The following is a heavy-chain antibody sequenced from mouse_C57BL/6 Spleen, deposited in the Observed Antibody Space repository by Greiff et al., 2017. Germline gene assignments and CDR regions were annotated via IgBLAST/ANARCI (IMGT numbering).Heavy chain of an antibody. Sequence: EVQLQQSGAELVRPGASVKLSCTASGFNIKDDYMHWVKQRPEQGLEWIGWIDPENGDTEYASKFQGKATITADTSSNTAYLQRSSLTSADAAVYYCTSITTVVAHFDYWGQGTTLTVSS. CDR1: GFNIKDDY. D-gene: IGHD1-1*01. J-gene: IGHJ2*01. CDR2: IDPENGDT. V-gene: IGHV14-4*01. CDR3: TSITTVVAHFDY.